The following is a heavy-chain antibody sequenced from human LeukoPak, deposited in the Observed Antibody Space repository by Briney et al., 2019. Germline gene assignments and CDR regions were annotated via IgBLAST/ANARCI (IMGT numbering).Heavy chain of an antibody. CDR2: ISWNSGSI. J-gene: IGHJ3*02. D-gene: IGHD2-21*02. CDR1: GFTFDDYA. V-gene: IGHV3-9*01. Sequence: GGSLRLSCAASGFTFDDYAMHWVRQAPGKGLEWVSGISWNSGSIGYADSVKGRFTISRDNAKNSLYLQMNSLRAEDTAVYYCAKACGGDCYSNAFDIWGQGTMVTVSS. CDR3: AKACGGDCYSNAFDI.